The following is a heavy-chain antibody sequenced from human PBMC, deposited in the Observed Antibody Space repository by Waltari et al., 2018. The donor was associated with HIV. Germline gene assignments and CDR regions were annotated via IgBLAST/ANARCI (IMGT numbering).Heavy chain of an antibody. Sequence: EVQLVESGGVVVQPGGYLRLSCAASGFTFDDYTMHWVRPSLGKGLAWVSLISWDGGSTYYADSVKGRFTISRDNSKNSLYLQMNSLRTEDTALYYCAKDIYGDLLLGYYGMDVWGQGTTVTVSS. V-gene: IGHV3-43*01. CDR3: AKDIYGDLLLGYYGMDV. J-gene: IGHJ6*02. D-gene: IGHD4-17*01. CDR2: ISWDGGST. CDR1: GFTFDDYT.